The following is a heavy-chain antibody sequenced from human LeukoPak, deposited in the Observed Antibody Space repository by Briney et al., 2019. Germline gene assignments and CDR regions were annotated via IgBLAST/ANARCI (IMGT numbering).Heavy chain of an antibody. J-gene: IGHJ5*02. CDR1: GYSFTNYW. V-gene: IGHV5-51*01. CDR2: IYPGDSQT. CDR3: ARQRYSSSWYWFDP. Sequence: KHGESPKISCKGSGYSFTNYWIAWVRQMPERGLEWMGIIYPGDSQTRYSPSFQGQVTISADKSISTAYLQWSSLKASDTAMYYCARQRYSSSWYWFDPWGQGTLVTVSS. D-gene: IGHD6-13*01.